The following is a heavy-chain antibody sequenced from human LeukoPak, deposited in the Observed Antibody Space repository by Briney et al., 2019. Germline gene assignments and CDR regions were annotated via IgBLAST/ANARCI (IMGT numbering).Heavy chain of an antibody. V-gene: IGHV3-7*03. CDR2: IKQDGSEK. D-gene: IGHD3-10*01. CDR3: ARAGDY. J-gene: IGHJ4*02. Sequence: GGSLRLSCVGSGFTFSDHFMDWVRQAPGKGLEWVANIKQDGSEKYYVDSVKGRFTISRDNAKNSLYLQMNSLRAEDTAVYYCARAGDYWGQGTLVTVSS. CDR1: GFTFSDHF.